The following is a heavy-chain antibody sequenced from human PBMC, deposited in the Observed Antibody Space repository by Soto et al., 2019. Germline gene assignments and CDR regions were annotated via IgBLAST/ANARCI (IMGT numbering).Heavy chain of an antibody. CDR1: GYTFTSYG. CDR2: ISPSSGVT. D-gene: IGHD2-21*01. V-gene: IGHV1-18*01. CDR3: AREMWTRTGPQNFFDY. J-gene: IGHJ4*02. Sequence: QVQLVQSEGEVRQPGASVKVSCRASGYTFTSYGIIWVRQAPGQVLVWMGYISPSSGVTRYAQNLQGRVTLTTDTSTTTAYMELRSLSSDDTSVYYCAREMWTRTGPQNFFDYWGLGALVTVSS.